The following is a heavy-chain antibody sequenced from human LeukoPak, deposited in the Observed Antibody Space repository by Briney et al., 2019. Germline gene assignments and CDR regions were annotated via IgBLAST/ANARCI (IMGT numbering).Heavy chain of an antibody. CDR2: IVSGSTNI. J-gene: IGHJ4*02. CDR1: GFTFSGYG. Sequence: PGESLRLSCAASGFTFSGYGMTWVRQAPGKGLEWVSYIVSGSTNIYHADSVKGRVTISRDNAKNSLYLQLNSLRDEDTAVYYCARGAYTSGPDYWGQGTLVTVSS. CDR3: ARGAYTSGPDY. D-gene: IGHD6-19*01. V-gene: IGHV3-48*02.